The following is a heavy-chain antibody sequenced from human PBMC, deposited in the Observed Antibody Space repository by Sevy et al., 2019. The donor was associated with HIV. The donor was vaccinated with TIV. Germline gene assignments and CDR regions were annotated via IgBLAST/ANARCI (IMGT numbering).Heavy chain of an antibody. V-gene: IGHV1-8*01. J-gene: IGHJ4*02. Sequence: ASVKVSCKASGYTFTSYDINWVRQATGQGLEWMGWMNPNSGNTGHAQKFQGRVTMTRNTSISTAYMDQSSLRSEDTAVYYCARDQLGTGYFDYWGQGTLVTVSS. D-gene: IGHD7-27*01. CDR2: MNPNSGNT. CDR1: GYTFTSYD. CDR3: ARDQLGTGYFDY.